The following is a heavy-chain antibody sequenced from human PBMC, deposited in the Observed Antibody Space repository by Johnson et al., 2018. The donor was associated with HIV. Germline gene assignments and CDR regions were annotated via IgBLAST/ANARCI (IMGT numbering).Heavy chain of an antibody. CDR2: INSDGSST. J-gene: IGHJ3*02. Sequence: VQLVESGGGLVQPGGSLRLSCAASGFTFSSYWMHWVRQAPGKGLVWVSRINSDGSSTSYADSVKGRFTISRDNAKNSLYLQMNSLRAADTALYYCAKDRKGWNRNDAFDIGGQGTMVTVSS. V-gene: IGHV3-74*01. CDR1: GFTFSSYW. D-gene: IGHD1-1*01. CDR3: AKDRKGWNRNDAFDI.